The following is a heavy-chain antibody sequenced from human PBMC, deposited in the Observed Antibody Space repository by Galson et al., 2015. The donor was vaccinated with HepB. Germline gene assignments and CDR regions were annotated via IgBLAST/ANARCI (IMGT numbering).Heavy chain of an antibody. D-gene: IGHD3-22*01. Sequence: QSGAEVKKPGESLKISCKGSGYSFTSYWISWVRQMPGKGLEWMGRIDPSDSYTNYSPSFQGHVTISADKSISTAYLQWSSLKASDTAMYYCARHGAYYDSSGRFPHDAFDIWGQGTMVTVSS. CDR1: GYSFTSYW. V-gene: IGHV5-10-1*01. CDR3: ARHGAYYDSSGRFPHDAFDI. J-gene: IGHJ3*02. CDR2: IDPSDSYT.